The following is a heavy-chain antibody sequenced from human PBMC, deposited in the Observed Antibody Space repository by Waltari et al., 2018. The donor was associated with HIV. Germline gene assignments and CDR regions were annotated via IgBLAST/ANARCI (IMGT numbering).Heavy chain of an antibody. Sequence: QVQLVESGGGVVQPGRSLRLSCAASGFTFSSYGMHWVRQAPGKGLEWVAVISYDGSNNYYAASGKGRFTISRDNSKNTLYLQMNSLRAEDTAVYYCAKDSLLGYCSSTSCPSGELEGYFQHWGQGTLVTVSS. CDR1: GFTFSSYG. V-gene: IGHV3-30*18. J-gene: IGHJ1*01. D-gene: IGHD2-2*01. CDR3: AKDSLLGYCSSTSCPSGELEGYFQH. CDR2: ISYDGSNN.